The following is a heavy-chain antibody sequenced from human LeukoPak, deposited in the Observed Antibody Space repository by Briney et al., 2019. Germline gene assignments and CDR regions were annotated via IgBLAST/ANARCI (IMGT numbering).Heavy chain of an antibody. J-gene: IGHJ4*02. CDR2: ISSSGGST. D-gene: IGHD6-13*01. CDR3: AKDEEPYSSSLPDY. Sequence: GGSLRLSCTGSGFSFDTYAMSWVRQTPGKGLEWVSSISSSGGSTYYADSVKGRFIISRDNSKNTLYLQMNSLRAEDTAVYYCAKDEEPYSSSLPDYWGQGTLVTVSS. V-gene: IGHV3-23*01. CDR1: GFSFDTYA.